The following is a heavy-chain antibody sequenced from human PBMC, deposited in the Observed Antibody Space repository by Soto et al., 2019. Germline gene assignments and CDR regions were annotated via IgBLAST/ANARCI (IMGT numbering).Heavy chain of an antibody. V-gene: IGHV4-30-4*01. J-gene: IGHJ2*01. Sequence: QVQLQESGPGLVKPSQTLSLMCTVSGAPISGGDYHWSWIRQPPGKGLEWIGYIFPSGATHYNSSLGTWNTMCVVAFQGAFSPKLASVTAAGPAVYFCARGAGAKRYFDLWGRGTLVTVSS. CDR3: ARGAGAKRYFDL. CDR2: IFPSGAT. D-gene: IGHD1-26*01. CDR1: GAPISGGDYH.